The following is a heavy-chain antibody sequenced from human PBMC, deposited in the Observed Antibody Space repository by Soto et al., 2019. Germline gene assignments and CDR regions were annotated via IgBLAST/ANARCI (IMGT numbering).Heavy chain of an antibody. Sequence: GGSLRLSCAASGFTVSNNYMSWVRQAPGKGLEWVSVIYAGDSTYYADSVKGRFTISRDGSRNTLYLQINSLRAEDSAVYYCARVPRGRFSGLDVWGQGTTVTVSS. J-gene: IGHJ6*02. CDR2: IYAGDST. V-gene: IGHV3-53*01. D-gene: IGHD3-10*01. CDR1: GFTVSNNY. CDR3: ARVPRGRFSGLDV.